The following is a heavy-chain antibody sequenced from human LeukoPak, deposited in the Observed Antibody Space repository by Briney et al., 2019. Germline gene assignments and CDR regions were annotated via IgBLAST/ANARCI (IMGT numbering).Heavy chain of an antibody. CDR2: ITWGRDNL. CDR1: GFIFDDYA. V-gene: IGHV3-9*01. CDR3: VKDLGNAITSALALDV. D-gene: IGHD1-14*01. J-gene: IGHJ6*02. Sequence: GGSLRLSCTVSGFIFDDYAMHWVRQAPGKGLEWVSGITWGRDNLAYAASVKGRFTISRDNRKNLLHLQMYSLRPDDSAVYYCVKDLGNAITSALALDVWGQGTTVTVSS.